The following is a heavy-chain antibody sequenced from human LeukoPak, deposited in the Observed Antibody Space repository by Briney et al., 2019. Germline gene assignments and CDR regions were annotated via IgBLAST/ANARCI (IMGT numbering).Heavy chain of an antibody. D-gene: IGHD4-17*01. V-gene: IGHV3-7*01. CDR1: GFIFRNHW. CDR3: ARGPNYGDRVDYFDY. Sequence: GGSLRLSCAASGFIFRNHWMSWVRQVPGRGLEWVAHIKQGGNEKHYVDSVEGRFTLSRDDSKNSLYLQMNSLRDDDSAVYYCARGPNYGDRVDYFDYWGQGTLVTVSS. CDR2: IKQGGNEK. J-gene: IGHJ4*02.